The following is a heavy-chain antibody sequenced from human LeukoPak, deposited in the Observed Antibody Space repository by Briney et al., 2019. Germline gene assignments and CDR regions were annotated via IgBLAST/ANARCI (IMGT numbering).Heavy chain of an antibody. Sequence: EASVKVSCKASGGTFSSYAISWVRQAPGQGLEWMGGIIPIFGTANYAQKFQGRVTITADESTSTAYMELSSLRSEDTAVYYCARDRWIGYDSGGYTVDYWGQGTLVTVSS. V-gene: IGHV1-69*13. CDR3: ARDRWIGYDSGGYTVDY. CDR2: IIPIFGTA. CDR1: GGTFSSYA. J-gene: IGHJ4*02. D-gene: IGHD3-22*01.